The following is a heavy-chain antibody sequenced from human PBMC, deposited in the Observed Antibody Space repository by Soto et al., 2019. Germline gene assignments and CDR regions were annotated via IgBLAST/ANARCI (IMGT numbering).Heavy chain of an antibody. V-gene: IGHV3-33*01. CDR2: IWSDGRNK. J-gene: IGHJ4*02. D-gene: IGHD3-10*01. CDR1: GFTFSSHG. Sequence: QVQLVESGGGVVQPGRSLRLSCAASGFTFSSHGMHWVSQAPGKGLEWVAVIWSDGRNKNYADSVKGRFTISRDNSKNTLDLQMNRLRAEDTAVYYCARDESYYYGAGALYWGQGTLVTVSS. CDR3: ARDESYYYGAGALY.